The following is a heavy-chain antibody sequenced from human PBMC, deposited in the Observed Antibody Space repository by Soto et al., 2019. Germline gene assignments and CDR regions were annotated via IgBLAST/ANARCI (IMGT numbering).Heavy chain of an antibody. V-gene: IGHV4-34*01. CDR3: ARGRSELRFDP. D-gene: IGHD1-26*01. Sequence: LSLTCAVYGGSFSGYYCSWVRQPPGTGLEWIGEINHSGSTNYNPSLKSRVTISVDTSKNQFSLKLTSVTAADTAVYYGARGRSELRFDPWGQGPRVNVAS. CDR1: GGSFSGYY. J-gene: IGHJ5*02. CDR2: INHSGST.